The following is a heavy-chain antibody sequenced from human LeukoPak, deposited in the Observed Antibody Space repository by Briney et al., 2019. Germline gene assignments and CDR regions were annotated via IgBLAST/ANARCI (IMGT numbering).Heavy chain of an antibody. CDR1: GYTFTGYY. CDR3: ARVGATGYYYYYYYYMDV. CDR2: INPNSGGT. Sequence: ASVKVSCKASGYTFTGYYMHWVRQAPGQGLEWMGWINPNSGGTNYAQKFQGRVTMTRDTSISTAYMELSRLRSDDTAVYYCARVGATGYYYYYYYYMDVWGKGTTVTVS. D-gene: IGHD1-26*01. V-gene: IGHV1-2*02. J-gene: IGHJ6*03.